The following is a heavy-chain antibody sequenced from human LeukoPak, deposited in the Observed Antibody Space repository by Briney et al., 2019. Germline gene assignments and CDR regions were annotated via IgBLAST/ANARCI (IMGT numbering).Heavy chain of an antibody. J-gene: IGHJ4*02. CDR3: AREGYNRYYFDY. CDR1: GGTFISYA. Sequence: ASVKVSCKASGGTFISYAISWVRQAPGQGLEWMGGIIPIFGTANYAQKFQGRVTITADKSTSTAYMERSSLRSEDTAAYYCAREGYNRYYFDYWGQGTLVTVSS. V-gene: IGHV1-69*06. D-gene: IGHD5-24*01. CDR2: IIPIFGTA.